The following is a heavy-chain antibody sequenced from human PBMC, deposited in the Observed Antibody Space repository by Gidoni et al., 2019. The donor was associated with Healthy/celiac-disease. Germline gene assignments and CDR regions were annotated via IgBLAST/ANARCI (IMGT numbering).Heavy chain of an antibody. D-gene: IGHD3-10*01. J-gene: IGHJ4*02. Sequence: QVQLVESGGGVVQPGRSLRLSCAASGFTFSSYGMHWVRQAPGKGLEWVAVISYDGSNKYYADSVKGRFTISRDNSKNTLYLQMNSLRAEDTAVYYCAKDGGRNYYGHYLDYWGQGTLVTVSS. CDR1: GFTFSSYG. CDR2: ISYDGSNK. CDR3: AKDGGRNYYGHYLDY. V-gene: IGHV3-30*18.